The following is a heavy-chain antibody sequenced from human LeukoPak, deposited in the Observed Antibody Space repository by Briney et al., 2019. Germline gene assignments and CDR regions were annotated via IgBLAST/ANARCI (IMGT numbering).Heavy chain of an antibody. V-gene: IGHV3-53*01. D-gene: IGHD4-17*01. CDR3: IVFGDSNH. CDR2: THSSGGT. J-gene: IGHJ5*02. Sequence: PGGSLRLSCAASWFTVSHNYISWVRQAPGKGLEWVSATHSSGGTYYADSVQGRFTISRDTSKNTLYLQINSLSVEDTAVYYCIVFGDSNHWGQGTLVTVSS. CDR1: WFTVSHNY.